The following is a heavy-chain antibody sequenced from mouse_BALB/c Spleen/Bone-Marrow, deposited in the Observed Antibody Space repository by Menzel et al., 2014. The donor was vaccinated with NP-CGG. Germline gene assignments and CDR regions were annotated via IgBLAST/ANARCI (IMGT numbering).Heavy chain of an antibody. V-gene: IGHV5-6-3*01. J-gene: IGHJ2*01. Sequence: EVHLVESGGGLVQPGGSLKVSCAASGFTFNNYGMSWVRQTPDKRLELVATINRNGGSSYYPDSVKGRFTISRDNAKNTLYLQMSSLKAEDTAIYYCSRGNYGNYVVYFDYWGQGTTLTVSS. CDR2: INRNGGSS. CDR3: SRGNYGNYVVYFDY. CDR1: GFTFNNYG. D-gene: IGHD2-1*01.